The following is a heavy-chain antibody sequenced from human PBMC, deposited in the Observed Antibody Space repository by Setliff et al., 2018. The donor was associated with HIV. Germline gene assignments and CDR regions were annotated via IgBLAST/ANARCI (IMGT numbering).Heavy chain of an antibody. J-gene: IGHJ4*02. V-gene: IGHV4-39*01. CDR3: ARLSGGMVPNY. D-gene: IGHD3-10*01. Sequence: SETLSLTCTVSGGSITRTPYYWGWIRQPPGKGLEWIGSIYHTGITYDNPSLKSRVTISVGTSKSQISLRLSSVTAADTAVYYCARLSGGMVPNYWGQGTLVTVSS. CDR1: GGSITRTPYY. CDR2: IYHTGIT.